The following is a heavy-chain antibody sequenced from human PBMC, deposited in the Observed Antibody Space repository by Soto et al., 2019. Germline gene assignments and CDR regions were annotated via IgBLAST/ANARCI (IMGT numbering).Heavy chain of an antibody. CDR2: SRNKPYNYTT. Sequence: GGSLRLSCAASGFTFSDHHLDWVRQAPGMGLEWVGRSRNKPYNYTTEYAASVKDRFTISRDDSKNSLYLQMNSLKSEDTAVYYCATGISMVRGVAGWGQGTLVTVSS. D-gene: IGHD3-10*01. CDR3: ATGISMVRGVAG. CDR1: GFTFSDHH. J-gene: IGHJ4*02. V-gene: IGHV3-72*01.